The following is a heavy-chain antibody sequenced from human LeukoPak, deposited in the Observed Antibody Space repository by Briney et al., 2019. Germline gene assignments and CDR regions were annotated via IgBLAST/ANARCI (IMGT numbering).Heavy chain of an antibody. V-gene: IGHV1-24*01. D-gene: IGHD4-17*01. J-gene: IGHJ5*02. CDR3: AIDYGDPNWFDP. Sequence: ASVKVSCKVSGYTLTELSMHWVRQAPGKGLEWMGGFDPEDGETIYAQQFQGRVTMTEDTSTDTAYMELSSLRSEDTAVYYCAIDYGDPNWFDPWGQGTLVTVSS. CDR1: GYTLTELS. CDR2: FDPEDGET.